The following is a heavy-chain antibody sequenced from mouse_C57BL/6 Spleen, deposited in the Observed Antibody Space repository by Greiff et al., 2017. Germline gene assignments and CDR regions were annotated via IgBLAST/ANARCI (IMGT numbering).Heavy chain of an antibody. CDR3: ASVDSYGSPFAY. V-gene: IGHV2-6*01. J-gene: IGHJ3*01. Sequence: VKLMESGPGLVAPSQSLSITCTVSGFSLTSYGVDWVRQSPGKGLEWLGVIWGVGSTNYNSALKSRLSISKDNSKSQVFLKMNSQQTDDTAMYYCASVDSYGSPFAYWGQGTLVTVSA. CDR1: GFSLTSYG. D-gene: IGHD1-1*01. CDR2: IWGVGST.